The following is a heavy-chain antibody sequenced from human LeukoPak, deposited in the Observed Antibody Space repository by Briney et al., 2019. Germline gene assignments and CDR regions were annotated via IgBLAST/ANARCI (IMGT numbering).Heavy chain of an antibody. CDR3: ARGGATTPYGY. CDR2: INWNGGRK. J-gene: IGHJ4*02. Sequence: PGGSLRLSCAASGFTFDDYGMSWVRQAPGKGLEWVSSINWNGGRKGYADSVKGRFTISRDNSKNTLYLQMNSLRAEDTAVYYCARGGATTPYGYWGQGTLVTVSS. V-gene: IGHV3-20*04. D-gene: IGHD1-26*01. CDR1: GFTFDDYG.